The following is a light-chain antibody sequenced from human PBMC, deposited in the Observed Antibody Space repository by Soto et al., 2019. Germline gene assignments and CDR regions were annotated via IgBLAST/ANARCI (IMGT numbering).Light chain of an antibody. CDR2: DAS. V-gene: IGKV3-11*01. Sequence: EIVLTQSPATLSLSPGQRATLSCRASQSIGNYLAWYQQKPGQAPRLLMYDASTWATGIPARFSGSGSGTDFTLTISSLEPEDFAVYHCQQRRNGITFGGGTKVEIK. CDR1: QSIGNY. CDR3: QQRRNGIT. J-gene: IGKJ4*01.